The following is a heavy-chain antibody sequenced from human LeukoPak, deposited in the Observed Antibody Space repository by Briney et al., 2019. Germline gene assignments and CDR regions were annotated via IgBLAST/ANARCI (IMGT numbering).Heavy chain of an antibody. J-gene: IGHJ3*02. CDR3: ASDPYGPSYGAFDI. Sequence: PGGSLRLSCAAAGFTFRINWMSWVRPAPEEGLEWVANIKQDGGETFYMGSVEGRFTLARENAKNSLYMQMSSLRADETAVYYCASDPYGPSYGAFDIWGQGTMVTVSS. V-gene: IGHV3-7*01. D-gene: IGHD3-10*01. CDR1: GFTFRINW. CDR2: IKQDGGET.